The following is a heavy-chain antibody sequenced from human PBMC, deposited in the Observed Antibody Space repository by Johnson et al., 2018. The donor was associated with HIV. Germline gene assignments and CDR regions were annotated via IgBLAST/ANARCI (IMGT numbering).Heavy chain of an antibody. V-gene: IGHV3-13*01. Sequence: VQLVESGGGLVQPGGSLRLSCAASEFTFSNYDMHWVRQPTRKSLEWVSTIGTAGDTYYPCSVKGRFTISRENAKNSLSLQMNSLRAGDTAVFYCAKNSAAFEIWGQGTMVTVSS. D-gene: IGHD2/OR15-2a*01. CDR1: EFTFSNYD. J-gene: IGHJ3*02. CDR2: IGTAGDT. CDR3: AKNSAAFEI.